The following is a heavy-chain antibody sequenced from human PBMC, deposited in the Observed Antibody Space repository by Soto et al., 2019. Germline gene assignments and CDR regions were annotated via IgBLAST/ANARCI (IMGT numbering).Heavy chain of an antibody. J-gene: IGHJ4*02. Sequence: GASVKVSCKASGGSFGNSAINWVRQTPGQGLEWLGGFIPVYRTLNYAQKFQGRVTITADESTGTAYMTLSSLASDDTAVYYCATGVIWIGYFTVDYWGPGTLVTVSS. CDR3: ATGVIWIGYFTVDY. D-gene: IGHD3-3*01. CDR1: GGSFGNSA. V-gene: IGHV1-69*13. CDR2: FIPVYRTL.